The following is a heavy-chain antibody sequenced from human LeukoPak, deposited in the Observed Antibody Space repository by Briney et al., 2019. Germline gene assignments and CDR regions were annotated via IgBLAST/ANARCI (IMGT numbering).Heavy chain of an antibody. CDR2: ISSSSSTI. CDR3: ARGSTYYDSSGQVPFDY. Sequence: GGSLRLSCAASGFTFSSHSMNWVRQAPGKGLEWVSYISSSSSTIYYADSVKGRFTISRDNAKNSLYLQMNSLRAEDTAVYYCARGSTYYDSSGQVPFDYWGQGTLSPSPQ. J-gene: IGHJ4*02. CDR1: GFTFSSHS. D-gene: IGHD3-22*01. V-gene: IGHV3-48*01.